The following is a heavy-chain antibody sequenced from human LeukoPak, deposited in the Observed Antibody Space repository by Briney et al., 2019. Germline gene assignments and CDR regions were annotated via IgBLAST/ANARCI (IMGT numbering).Heavy chain of an antibody. Sequence: PGGSLRLSCAASGFTVSSNYMSWVRQAPGRGLEWVSVIYSGGSTYYAESVKGRFTISRDNSKNTLYLQKNSLRAEDTAVYYCARGIEVVAASVWGRGPLVTVSS. CDR3: ARGIEVVAASV. D-gene: IGHD2-15*01. CDR1: GFTVSSNY. V-gene: IGHV3-53*01. J-gene: IGHJ4*02. CDR2: IYSGGST.